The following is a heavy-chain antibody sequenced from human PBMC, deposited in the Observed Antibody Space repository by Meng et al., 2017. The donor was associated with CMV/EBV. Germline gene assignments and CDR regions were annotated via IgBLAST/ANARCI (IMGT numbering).Heavy chain of an antibody. J-gene: IGHJ4*02. V-gene: IGHV4-59*08. D-gene: IGHD2-21*01. CDR3: ARHDSAAAQASDY. Sequence: SETLSLTCTVSGGSISSYYWSWIRQPPGKGLEWIGYIYYTGSTNYNPSLKSRVTISVDTSKNQFSLKLSSVTAADTAVYYCARHDSAAAQASDYWGQGTLVTVSS. CDR1: GGSISSYY. CDR2: IYYTGST.